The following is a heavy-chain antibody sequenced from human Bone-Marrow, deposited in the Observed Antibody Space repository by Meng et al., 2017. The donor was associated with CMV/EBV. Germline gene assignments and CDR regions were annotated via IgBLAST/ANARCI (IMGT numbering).Heavy chain of an antibody. J-gene: IGHJ4*02. V-gene: IGHV4-39*07. CDR3: ARDHPSTSSAFDY. D-gene: IGHD2-2*01. CDR1: GGSISSHNSY. Sequence: VYGGSISSHNSYWGWFRQPPGKGLEWIGSVHYRGSTYYNPSLKSRVTISVDTSKNQFSLRLSSVTAANTAVYYCARDHPSTSSAFDYWGQGTLVTVSS. CDR2: VHYRGST.